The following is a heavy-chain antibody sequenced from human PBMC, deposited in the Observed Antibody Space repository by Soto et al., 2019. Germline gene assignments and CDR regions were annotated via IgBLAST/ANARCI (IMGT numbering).Heavy chain of an antibody. CDR3: ARDNRDGYNYVDY. V-gene: IGHV3-11*01. CDR1: GFTFSDYY. J-gene: IGHJ4*02. D-gene: IGHD5-12*01. Sequence: SGGSLRLSCAASGFTFSDYYMSWIRQAPGKGLEWVSYISSSGSTIYYADSVKGRFTISRDNAKNSLYLQMNSLRAEDTAVYYCARDNRDGYNYVDYWGQGTLVTVSS. CDR2: ISSSGSTI.